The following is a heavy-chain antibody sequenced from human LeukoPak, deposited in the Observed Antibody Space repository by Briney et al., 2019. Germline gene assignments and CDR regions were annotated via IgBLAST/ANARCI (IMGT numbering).Heavy chain of an antibody. J-gene: IGHJ4*02. CDR3: AKAGYSSGWYDCGY. CDR1: GFTFSSYG. Sequence: PGGSLRLSCAASGFTFSSYGMHWVRQAPGKGLEWVAFIRYDGSSKYYADSVKGRFTISRDNSKNTLYLQMNSLRAEDTAVYYCAKAGYSSGWYDCGYWGQGTLVTVSS. D-gene: IGHD6-19*01. V-gene: IGHV3-30*02. CDR2: IRYDGSSK.